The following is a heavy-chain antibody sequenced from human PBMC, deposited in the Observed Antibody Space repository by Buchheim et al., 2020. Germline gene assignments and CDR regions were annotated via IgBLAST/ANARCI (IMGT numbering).Heavy chain of an antibody. CDR2: IYYSGST. CDR1: GGSISSYY. V-gene: IGHV4-59*08. CDR3: ARLTGYYGMDV. J-gene: IGHJ6*02. Sequence: QVQLQESGPGLVKPSETLSLTCTVSGGSISSYYWSWIRQPPGKGLEWIGYIYYSGSTNYNPSLKSRVTISVDTSKNQFSLKLSSLTAADTAVYYCARLTGYYGMDVCGQGTT. D-gene: IGHD1-14*01.